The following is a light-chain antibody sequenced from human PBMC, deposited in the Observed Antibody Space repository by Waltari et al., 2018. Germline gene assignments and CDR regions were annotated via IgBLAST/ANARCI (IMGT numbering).Light chain of an antibody. CDR1: ESVRNY. CDR2: DAS. CDR3: QQRSIWLT. Sequence: EIVLTQSPATLSFSPGERATLSCRASESVRNYLAWYQQKPGQAPRLLIYDASNRATGIPARFSGSGSGTDFTLTISSLEPEDFAVYYCQQRSIWLTFGGGTKVEIK. J-gene: IGKJ4*01. V-gene: IGKV3-11*01.